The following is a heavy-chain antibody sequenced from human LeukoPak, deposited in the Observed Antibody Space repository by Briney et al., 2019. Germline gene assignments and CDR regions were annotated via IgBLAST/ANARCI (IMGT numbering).Heavy chain of an antibody. J-gene: IGHJ4*02. CDR1: GFTFSDYY. D-gene: IGHD2-2*03. CDR2: ISSSGSTI. V-gene: IGHV3-11*04. Sequence: PGGSLRLSXAASGFTFSDYYMSWIRQAPGKGLEWVSYISSSGSTIYYADSVKGRFTISRDNAKNSLYLQMNSLRAEDTAVYYCAQWILRGLFDYWGQGTLVTVSS. CDR3: AQWILRGLFDY.